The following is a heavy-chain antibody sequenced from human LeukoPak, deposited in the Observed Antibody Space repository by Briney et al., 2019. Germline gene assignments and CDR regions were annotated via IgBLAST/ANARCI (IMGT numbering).Heavy chain of an antibody. Sequence: GASVKVSCKTSGYTFTNYYIHWVRQAPGQGLECMGIINPNGGATSYTQKFQGRVTMTRDTSTSTVYMELSSLRSEDTAVYYCARVMVAWFGDKAFDYWGQGTLSPSPQ. CDR1: GYTFTNYY. J-gene: IGHJ4*02. D-gene: IGHD3-10*01. V-gene: IGHV1-46*01. CDR3: ARVMVAWFGDKAFDY. CDR2: INPNGGAT.